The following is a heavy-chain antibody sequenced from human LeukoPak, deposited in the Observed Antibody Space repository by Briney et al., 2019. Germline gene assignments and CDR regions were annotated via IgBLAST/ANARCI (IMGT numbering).Heavy chain of an antibody. CDR2: IYPRNGST. Sequence: ASVKVSCKASGYTFTSNYIHWVRQAPGQGLEWMGMIYPRNGSTSYAQKFQGRVTVTRDTSTSTVHMELSGLRSEDTAVYYCPRDQEGFDYWGQGTLVTVSS. CDR1: GYTFTSNY. V-gene: IGHV1-46*01. J-gene: IGHJ4*02. CDR3: PRDQEGFDY.